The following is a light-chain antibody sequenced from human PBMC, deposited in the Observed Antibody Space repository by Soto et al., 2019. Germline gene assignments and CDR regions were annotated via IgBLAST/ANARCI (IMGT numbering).Light chain of an antibody. J-gene: IGLJ1*01. CDR1: SSDIGRNT. Sequence: QSVLTQSPSASGTPGQRVTISCSGSSSDIGRNTVNWYQQLPETAPKLLIYRNNQRPSGVPDRFSGSKSGTSASLAISGLQSEDEADYYCAVWDDSLNGYVFGTGTKVTVL. CDR2: RNN. V-gene: IGLV1-44*01. CDR3: AVWDDSLNGYV.